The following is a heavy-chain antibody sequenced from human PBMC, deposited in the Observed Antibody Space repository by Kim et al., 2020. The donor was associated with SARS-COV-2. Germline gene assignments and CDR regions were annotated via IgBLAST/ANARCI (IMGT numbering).Heavy chain of an antibody. J-gene: IGHJ3*02. V-gene: IGHV1-69*02. CDR3: ARRDDYGANDAFDI. Sequence: AQKIQGRVTITADKTTSTDYIELSSLRSEDTAVYYCARRDDYGANDAFDIWGQGTMVTVSS. D-gene: IGHD4-17*01.